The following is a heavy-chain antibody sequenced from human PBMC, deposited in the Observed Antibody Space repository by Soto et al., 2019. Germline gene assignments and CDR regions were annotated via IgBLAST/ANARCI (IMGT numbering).Heavy chain of an antibody. CDR3: ARGDSSGYGMDV. V-gene: IGHV4-39*07. J-gene: IGHJ6*02. CDR1: GGSISSSSYY. CDR2: IYYSGST. D-gene: IGHD3-22*01. Sequence: PSETLSLTCTVSGGSISSSSYYWGWIRQPPGKGLEWIGSIYYSGSTNYNPSLKSRVTISVDTSKNQFSLKLTSVTAADTAMYYCARGDSSGYGMDVWGQGTTVTVSS.